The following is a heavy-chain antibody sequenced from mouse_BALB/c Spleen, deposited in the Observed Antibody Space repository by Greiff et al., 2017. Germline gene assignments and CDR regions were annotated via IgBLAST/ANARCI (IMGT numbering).Heavy chain of an antibody. Sequence: VQVVESGPELVRPGVSVKISCKGSGYTFTDYAMHWVKQSHAKSLEWIGVISTYYGNTNYNQKFKGKATMTVDKSSSTAYMELARLTSEDSAIYYCARGGAVVGAMDYWGQGTSVTVSS. CDR2: ISTYYGNT. V-gene: IGHV1-67*01. CDR1: GYTFTDYA. CDR3: ARGGAVVGAMDY. J-gene: IGHJ4*01. D-gene: IGHD1-1*01.